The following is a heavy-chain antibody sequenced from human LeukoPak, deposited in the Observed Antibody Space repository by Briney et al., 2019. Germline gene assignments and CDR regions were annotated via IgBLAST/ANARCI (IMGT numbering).Heavy chain of an antibody. CDR3: AREGSMTARPFVSIDY. D-gene: IGHD6-6*01. V-gene: IGHV4-4*07. CDR2: IRTSGST. CDR1: GGSISSYY. J-gene: IGHJ4*02. Sequence: SETLSLTCTASGGSISSYYWSRIRQPAGKGLQWIGRIRTSGSTDYNPSLGSRVTMSVDTSKNQFSLKLSSVTAADTAVYYCAREGSMTARPFVSIDYWGQGTLVTVSS.